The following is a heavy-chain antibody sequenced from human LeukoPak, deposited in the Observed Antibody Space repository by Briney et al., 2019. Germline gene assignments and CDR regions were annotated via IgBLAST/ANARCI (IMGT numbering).Heavy chain of an antibody. CDR3: AKDRDFGGPFDY. D-gene: IGHD4-23*01. CDR1: GFTFDDYA. V-gene: IGHV3-9*01. J-gene: IGHJ4*02. Sequence: GGSLRLSCAASGFTFDDYAMHWVRQAPGKGLEWVSGISWNSGSIGYADSVKGRLTISRDNAKNSLYLQMNSLRAEDTALYYCAKDRDFGGPFDYWGQGTLVTVSS. CDR2: ISWNSGSI.